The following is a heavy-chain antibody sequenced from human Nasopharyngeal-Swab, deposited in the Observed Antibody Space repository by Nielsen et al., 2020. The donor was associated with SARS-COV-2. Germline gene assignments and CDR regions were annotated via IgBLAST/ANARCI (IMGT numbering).Heavy chain of an antibody. D-gene: IGHD1-7*01. CDR2: ISATGNTV. Sequence: GESLKISCAASGFTFSDYYMTWVRQAPGKGLDWVSYISATGNTVYYADSVKGRFTISRDNAKNSLYLQMNSLRAEDTAVYYCASRRYNWNYGAVDYWGQGTLVTVSS. CDR3: ASRRYNWNYGAVDY. CDR1: GFTFSDYY. J-gene: IGHJ4*02. V-gene: IGHV3-11*04.